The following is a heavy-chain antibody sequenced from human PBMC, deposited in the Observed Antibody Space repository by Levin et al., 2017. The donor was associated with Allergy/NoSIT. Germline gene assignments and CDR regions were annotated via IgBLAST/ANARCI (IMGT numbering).Heavy chain of an antibody. CDR1: GFTFSTFA. J-gene: IGHJ4*02. CDR2: ISYSGDYT. V-gene: IGHV3-23*01. CDR3: AKDDVTAYYSFDS. Sequence: GGSLRLSCAASGFTFSTFAMNWVRQAPGQGLEWVSSISYSGDYTFYADSVRGRFTISRDNSEHTVYLQMNSLRAEDTALYYCAKDDVTAYYSFDSWGQGTLVTVS. D-gene: IGHD2-21*02.